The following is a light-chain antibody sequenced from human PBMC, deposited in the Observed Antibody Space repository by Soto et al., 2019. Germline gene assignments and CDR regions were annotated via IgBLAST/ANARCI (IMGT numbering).Light chain of an antibody. V-gene: IGLV1-44*01. J-gene: IGLJ2*01. Sequence: QSVLTQPPSASGTPGQRVTISCSGSSSNIKDNSVNWYRQLPGTAPQLLIYGSNQRPSGVPDRFSGSKSGTSASLAISGLQSEDEADYYCAAWDVSLNGPVFGGGTKLTVL. CDR3: AAWDVSLNGPV. CDR1: SSNIKDNS. CDR2: GSN.